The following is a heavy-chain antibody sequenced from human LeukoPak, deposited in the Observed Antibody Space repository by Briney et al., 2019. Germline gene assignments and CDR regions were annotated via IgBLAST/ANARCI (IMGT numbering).Heavy chain of an antibody. CDR1: GFTFSSYA. J-gene: IGHJ5*02. CDR2: ISGSGAYT. D-gene: IGHD3-10*01. CDR3: AKGQGVTYNWFDP. Sequence: PGGSLRLSCAASGFTFSSYAMSWVRQAPGKGLEWVSTISGSGAYTYYADSVKGRFTISRDNSKNTLYLQMNSLRAEDTAVYYCAKGQGVTYNWFDPWGQGTLVTVSS. V-gene: IGHV3-23*01.